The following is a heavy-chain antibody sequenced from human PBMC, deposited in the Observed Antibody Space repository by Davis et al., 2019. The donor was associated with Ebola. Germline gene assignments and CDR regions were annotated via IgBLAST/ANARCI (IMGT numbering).Heavy chain of an antibody. J-gene: IGHJ4*02. V-gene: IGHV1-46*01. D-gene: IGHD3-22*01. CDR3: ARTAYFYDTRFDY. CDR2: VNPSVDIR. Sequence: ASVKVSCKATGYTFTSYFIHWVRQAPGQGLEWMGIVNPSVDIRTYAQKFHGRVTMTTDTSTSTVYMELSSLRSDDTAFYYCARTAYFYDTRFDYWGQGTQVTVSS. CDR1: GYTFTSYF.